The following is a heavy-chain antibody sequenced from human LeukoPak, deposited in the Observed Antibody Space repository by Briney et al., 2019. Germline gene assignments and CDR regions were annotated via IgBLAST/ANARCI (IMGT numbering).Heavy chain of an antibody. J-gene: IGHJ3*02. D-gene: IGHD2-8*01. CDR3: ARGLEWSPPDALDS. CDR2: IYTSGRA. CDR1: GGSISNYY. Sequence: SVTLSLTCNVSGGSISNYYWGWIQQPAGKGLEWIGRIYTSGRAHHRPSLTSRPIMSVDTSKIHSSLKLSSVTAPDTAVYYCARGLEWSPPDALDSWVQGTMVTVSS. V-gene: IGHV4-4*07.